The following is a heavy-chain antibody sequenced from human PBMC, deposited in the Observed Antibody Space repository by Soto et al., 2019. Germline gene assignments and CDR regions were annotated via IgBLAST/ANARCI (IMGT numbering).Heavy chain of an antibody. CDR1: GGTFSSYA. CDR2: IIPIFGTA. V-gene: IGHV1-69*13. Sequence: GASVKVSCKASGGTFSSYAISWVRQAPGQGLEWMGGIIPIFGTANYAQKFQGRVTITADESTSTAYMELSSLRSEDTAVYYCARSKRGRYCTNGVCSLDYYYGMDVWGQGTTVTVSS. CDR3: ARSKRGRYCTNGVCSLDYYYGMDV. D-gene: IGHD2-8*01. J-gene: IGHJ6*02.